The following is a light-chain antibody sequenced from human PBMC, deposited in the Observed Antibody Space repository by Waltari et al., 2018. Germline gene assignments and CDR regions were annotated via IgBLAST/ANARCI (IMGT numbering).Light chain of an antibody. Sequence: DIVLTQSPGPLSLSPGERAPLSCRASPIVRKYLAWYQQRPGPAPRLLIYDACTMATGIPDRFRGSGFGTDFSLTSSRLEPEDFAVYYCQKYESLPATFGQGTKVEIK. CDR1: PIVRKY. V-gene: IGKV3-20*01. CDR2: DAC. J-gene: IGKJ1*01. CDR3: QKYESLPAT.